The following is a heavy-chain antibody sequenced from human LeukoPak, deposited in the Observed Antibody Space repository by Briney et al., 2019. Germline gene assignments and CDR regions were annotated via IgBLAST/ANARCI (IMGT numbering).Heavy chain of an antibody. Sequence: GGSLRLSCAASGFTLSSYWMHWVRQAPGKGLVWVSRIKSDGRTNYADSVKGRFTISRDNAKNTVSLQMNSLRAEDTGVYYCARAPSEIGGYYPEYFRHWGQATLVIVSS. J-gene: IGHJ1*01. CDR1: GFTLSSYW. CDR2: IKSDGRT. CDR3: ARAPSEIGGYYPEYFRH. V-gene: IGHV3-74*01. D-gene: IGHD3-22*01.